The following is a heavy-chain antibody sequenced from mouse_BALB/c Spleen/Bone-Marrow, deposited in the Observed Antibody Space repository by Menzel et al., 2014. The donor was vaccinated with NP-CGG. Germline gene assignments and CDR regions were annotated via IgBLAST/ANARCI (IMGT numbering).Heavy chain of an antibody. CDR2: INPGSGGT. Sequence: VNVVESGAELVRPGTSVNVSCKASGYAFTNYLIEWVKQRPGQGLEWIGVINPGSGGTNYNEKFKGKATLTADKSSSTAYMQLSSLTSDDSVVYFCARIYYGNYYWGQGTTLTVSS. CDR1: GYAFTNYL. D-gene: IGHD2-1*01. CDR3: ARIYYGNYY. J-gene: IGHJ2*01. V-gene: IGHV1-54*01.